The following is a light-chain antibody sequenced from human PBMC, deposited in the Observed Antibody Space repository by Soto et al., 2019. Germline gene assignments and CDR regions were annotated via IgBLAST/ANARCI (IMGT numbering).Light chain of an antibody. CDR1: ISDIGGYNF. V-gene: IGLV2-14*01. J-gene: IGLJ2*01. Sequence: QSVLTQPASVSGSPGQSITISCTGTISDIGGYNFISWYQHHPGKAPKLVIYDVNNRTSGISYRFSGSKSGNTASLTISVLQAEDDADYYCASYTRTTTLVFGGGTKVTVL. CDR3: ASYTRTTTLV. CDR2: DVN.